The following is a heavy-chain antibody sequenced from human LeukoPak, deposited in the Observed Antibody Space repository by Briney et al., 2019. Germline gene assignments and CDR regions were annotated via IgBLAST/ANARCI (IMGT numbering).Heavy chain of an antibody. CDR3: ARDKYSRSWLFDY. CDR1: GYTFTNYY. V-gene: IGHV1-46*01. CDR2: INPSDGST. Sequence: ASVKVSCKASGYTFTNYYLHWVRQAPGQGLERMGIINPSDGSTSYAQKFQGRVTMTRDTSTGTVYMELSSLRSEDTAVYYCARDKYSRSWLFDYWGQGTLVTVSS. D-gene: IGHD6-13*01. J-gene: IGHJ4*02.